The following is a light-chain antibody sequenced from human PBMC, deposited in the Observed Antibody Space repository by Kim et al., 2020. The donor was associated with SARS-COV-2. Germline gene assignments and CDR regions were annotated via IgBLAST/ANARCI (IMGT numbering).Light chain of an antibody. V-gene: IGLV2-11*01. J-gene: IGLJ2*01. CDR2: DVS. CDR3: CSYTDSDTLI. Sequence: GQSVTISCTGTSSDIGRYNYVSWYQSHPGRAPKLMIYDVSRRPSGVPDRFSGSRSGTSASLTISGLQAEDEADYYCCSYTDSDTLIFGGGTKVTVL. CDR1: SSDIGRYNY.